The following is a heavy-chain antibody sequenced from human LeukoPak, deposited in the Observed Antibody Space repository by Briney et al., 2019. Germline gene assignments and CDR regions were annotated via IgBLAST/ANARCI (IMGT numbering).Heavy chain of an antibody. V-gene: IGHV3-7*01. CDR1: GFTFSSYW. J-gene: IGHJ6*02. CDR2: IKQDGSEK. Sequence: GGSLRLSCAASGFTFSSYWMIWVRQAPGKGLEWVANIKQDGSEKYYVDSVKGRFTISRDNAKNSLYLQMNSLRAEDTAVYYCARPRSSYYDFWSGLIGYYYYGMDVWGQGTTVTVSS. CDR3: ARPRSSYYDFWSGLIGYYYYGMDV. D-gene: IGHD3-3*01.